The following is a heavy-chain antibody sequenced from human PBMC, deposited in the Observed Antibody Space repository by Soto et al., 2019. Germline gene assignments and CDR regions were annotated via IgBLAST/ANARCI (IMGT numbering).Heavy chain of an antibody. D-gene: IGHD6-13*01. V-gene: IGHV3-21*04. CDR3: AKELFSGRFRAAAGNSH. CDR1: GFTFSSYS. J-gene: IGHJ4*02. Sequence: PGGSLRLSCAASGFTFSSYSMNWVRQAPGKGLEWVSSLSSSSSYIYYADSVKFRFTISRDNAKNTLYLQMNSLRAEDTAVYYCAKELFSGRFRAAAGNSHWGQGTLVTVSS. CDR2: LSSSSSYI.